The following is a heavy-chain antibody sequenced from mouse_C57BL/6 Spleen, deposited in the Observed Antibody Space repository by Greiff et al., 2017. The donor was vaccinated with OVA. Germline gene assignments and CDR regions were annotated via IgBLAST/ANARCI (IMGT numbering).Heavy chain of an antibody. CDR1: GYTFTSYW. V-gene: IGHV1-55*01. CDR3: AREGDCGGAWFAY. J-gene: IGHJ3*01. Sequence: VQLQQPGAELVKPGASVKMSCKASGYTFTSYWITWVKQRPGQGLEWIGDIYPGSGSTNYNEKFKSKATLTVDTSSSTAYMQLSSLTSEDSAVYYWAREGDCGGAWFAYWGQGTLVTVSA. CDR2: IYPGSGST.